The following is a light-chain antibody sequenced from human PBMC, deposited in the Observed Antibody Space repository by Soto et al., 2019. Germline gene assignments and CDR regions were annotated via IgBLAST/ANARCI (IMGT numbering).Light chain of an antibody. CDR1: QSVSNKY. CDR2: GSS. V-gene: IGKV3-20*01. J-gene: IGKJ2*01. CDR3: QQYGSSPPYT. Sequence: EVVLTQSPGTLSLSPGERATLSCRASQSVSNKYLAWYQQKPVQAPRLLIFGSSDRATGIPDRFSGSGSGTDFTLTISRLEPEDFAVYYCQQYGSSPPYTFGQGTKLEIK.